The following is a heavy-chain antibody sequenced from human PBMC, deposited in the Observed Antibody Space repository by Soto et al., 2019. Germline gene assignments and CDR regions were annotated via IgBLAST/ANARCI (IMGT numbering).Heavy chain of an antibody. V-gene: IGHV1-46*01. Sequence: QVQLVQSGAEVKKPGASVKVSCKASGYTFTSYYMHWVRQAPGQGLEWMGIINPSGGSTSYAQKFQGRVTMTRDTSTRTVYMEMSSLRSEDTAVYYCARDAYCSGGSCPEPYWGQGTLVTVSS. CDR2: INPSGGST. D-gene: IGHD2-15*01. J-gene: IGHJ4*02. CDR3: ARDAYCSGGSCPEPY. CDR1: GYTFTSYY.